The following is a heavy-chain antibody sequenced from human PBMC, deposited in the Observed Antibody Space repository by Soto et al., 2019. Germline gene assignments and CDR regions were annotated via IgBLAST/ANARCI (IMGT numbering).Heavy chain of an antibody. D-gene: IGHD3-3*01. J-gene: IGHJ4*02. Sequence: ASVNLSCKASGDTISSYAISWLRQAPGQGREWMGGIIPIFGNTGYAQKFQGRVTMTRNTSISTDYMELSRLRSEDTAVYYCATGEQYDFWSGYKPAYDYWGQGTLVTVSS. CDR3: ATGEQYDFWSGYKPAYDY. CDR2: IIPIFGNT. CDR1: GDTISSYA. V-gene: IGHV1-8*02.